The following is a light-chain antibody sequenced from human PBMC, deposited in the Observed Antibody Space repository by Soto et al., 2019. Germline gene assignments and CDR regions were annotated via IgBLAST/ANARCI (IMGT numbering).Light chain of an antibody. V-gene: IGKV3-20*01. Sequence: EIVLTQSPGTLSLSPGEGATLSCRASQSVSSSYLAWYQQKPGQAPRLLIYGASSRATGIPDRFSASGSGTDFTLTLSSLQPDDFATYYCQQYNTYWTFGQGTKVDIK. CDR3: QQYNTYWT. CDR1: QSVSSSY. CDR2: GAS. J-gene: IGKJ1*01.